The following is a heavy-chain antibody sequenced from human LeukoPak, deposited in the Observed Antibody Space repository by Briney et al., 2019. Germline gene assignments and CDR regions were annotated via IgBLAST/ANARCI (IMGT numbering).Heavy chain of an antibody. D-gene: IGHD5-18*01. V-gene: IGHV3-64*01. CDR1: GFTFSSYA. Sequence: PGGSLRLSCAASGFTFSSYAMHWVRQAPGKGLEYVSAISSNGGSTYYANSVKGRFTISRDNSKNTLYLQMGSLRAEDMAVYYCARTRGYSYYYFDYWGQGTLVTVSS. CDR3: ARTRGYSYYYFDY. J-gene: IGHJ4*02. CDR2: ISSNGGST.